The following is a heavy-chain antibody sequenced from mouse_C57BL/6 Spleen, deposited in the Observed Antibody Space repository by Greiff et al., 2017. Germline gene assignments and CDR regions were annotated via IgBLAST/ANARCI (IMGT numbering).Heavy chain of an antibody. CDR1: GYTFTDYE. CDR3: TRLVTGFLYYFDY. J-gene: IGHJ2*01. Sequence: VQLQQSGAELVRPGASVTLSCKASGYTFTDYEMHWVKQTPVHGLEWIGAIDPETGGTAYNQKFKGKAILTADKSSSTAYMELRSLTSEDSAVYYCTRLVTGFLYYFDYWGQGTTLTVSS. V-gene: IGHV1-15*01. CDR2: IDPETGGT. D-gene: IGHD2-1*01.